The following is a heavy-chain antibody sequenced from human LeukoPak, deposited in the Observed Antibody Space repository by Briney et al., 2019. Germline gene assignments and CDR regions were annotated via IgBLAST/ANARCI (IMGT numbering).Heavy chain of an antibody. CDR2: MNPNSGNT. CDR1: GYTFTSYY. CDR3: ARGNGYDSSGYYLYFHH. V-gene: IGHV1-8*02. D-gene: IGHD3-22*01. Sequence: ASVKVSCKASGYTFTSYYMHWVRHATGQGLEWMGRMNPNSGNTGYAQKFQGRVTMTRKTSISTAYMELSSLRSEETAVYYCARGNGYDSSGYYLYFHHWGQGTLVTVSS. J-gene: IGHJ1*01.